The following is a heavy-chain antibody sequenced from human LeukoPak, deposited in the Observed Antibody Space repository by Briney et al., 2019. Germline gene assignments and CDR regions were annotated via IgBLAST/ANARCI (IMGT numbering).Heavy chain of an antibody. CDR2: IKQDGSEK. CDR3: ARDFRAVAGKKPNWCFDL. CDR1: GFTFSSYW. J-gene: IGHJ2*01. D-gene: IGHD6-19*01. Sequence: GGSLRLSCAASGFTFSSYWMSWVRQAPGKGLEWVANIKQDGSEKYYVDSVKGRFTISRDNAKNSLYLQMNSLRAEDTAVYYCARDFRAVAGKKPNWCFDLWGRGTLVTVSS. V-gene: IGHV3-7*05.